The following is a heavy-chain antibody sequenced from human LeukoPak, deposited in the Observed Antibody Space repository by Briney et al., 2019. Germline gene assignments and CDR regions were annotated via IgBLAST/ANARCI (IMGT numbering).Heavy chain of an antibody. V-gene: IGHV4-59*01. CDR3: ARVVLGGYDSSYTTFDY. CDR2: IHYSGST. D-gene: IGHD6-13*01. J-gene: IGHJ4*02. CDR1: GDSISSYY. Sequence: SETLSLTCTVSGDSISSYYWSWIRQPPGKGLEWIGFIHYSGSTNYNPSLKSRVTISVEMSKNQFSLKLSSVTTADTAVYYCARVVLGGYDSSYTTFDYWGQGTLVTVSS.